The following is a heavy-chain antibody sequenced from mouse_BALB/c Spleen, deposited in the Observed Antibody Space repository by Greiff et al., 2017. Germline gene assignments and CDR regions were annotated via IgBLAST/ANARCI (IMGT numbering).Heavy chain of an antibody. CDR2: ISSGSSTI. J-gene: IGHJ4*01. CDR3: ARGSYYDYEGAMDY. Sequence: EVKLVESGGGLVQPGGSRKLSCAASGFTFSSFGMHWVRQAPEKGLEWVAYISSGSSTIYYADTVKGRFTISRDNPKNTLFLQMNSLRSEDTAMYYCARGSYYDYEGAMDYWGQGTSVTVSS. D-gene: IGHD2-4*01. CDR1: GFTFSSFG. V-gene: IGHV5-17*02.